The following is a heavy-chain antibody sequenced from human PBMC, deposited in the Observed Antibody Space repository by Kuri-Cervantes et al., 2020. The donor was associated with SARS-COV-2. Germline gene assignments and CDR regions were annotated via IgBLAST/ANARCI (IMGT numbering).Heavy chain of an antibody. Sequence: GESLKISCAASGFTFSSYAMHWVRQAPGKGLEWVAFIRYDGSNKYYADSVKGRFTISRDNSKNTLYLQMNSLRAEDTAVYYCANNWDSSSWHENYYYYMDVWGKGTTVTVSS. V-gene: IGHV3-30*02. CDR2: IRYDGSNK. J-gene: IGHJ6*03. CDR3: ANNWDSSSWHENYYYYMDV. D-gene: IGHD6-13*01. CDR1: GFTFSSYA.